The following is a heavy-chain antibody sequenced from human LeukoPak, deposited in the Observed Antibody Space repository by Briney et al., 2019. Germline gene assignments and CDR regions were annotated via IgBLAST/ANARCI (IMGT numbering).Heavy chain of an antibody. Sequence: GESLQISCQGSGYSFISYWIGWVRQMPGKGLEWMGIIYPGDSDTRYSPSFQGQVTISADKSISTAYLQWSSLKASDTAMYYCARRSPYSSSWFLDYWGQGTLVTVSS. J-gene: IGHJ4*02. CDR3: ARRSPYSSSWFLDY. V-gene: IGHV5-51*01. D-gene: IGHD6-13*01. CDR2: IYPGDSDT. CDR1: GYSFISYW.